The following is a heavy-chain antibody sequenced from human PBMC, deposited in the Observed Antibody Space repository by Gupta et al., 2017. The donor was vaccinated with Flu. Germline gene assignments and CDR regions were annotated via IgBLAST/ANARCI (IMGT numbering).Heavy chain of an antibody. CDR3: ARAWDCSGGSCYLDY. J-gene: IGHJ4*02. D-gene: IGHD2-15*01. V-gene: IGHV3-21*02. CDR2: ISSSSSYI. CDR1: GFTFRNYA. Sequence: EVQLVESGGGPGKPGGSLRLSCAATGFTFRNYAVNWVRQAPGKGLEWVSSISSSSSYIYYAYSVKGRFTISRDNAKNSLYLQMNSLRVDDTAVYYCARAWDCSGGSCYLDYWGQGTLVTVSS.